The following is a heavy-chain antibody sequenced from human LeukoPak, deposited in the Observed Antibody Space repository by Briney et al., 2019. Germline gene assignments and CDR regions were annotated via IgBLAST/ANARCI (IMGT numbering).Heavy chain of an antibody. D-gene: IGHD3-22*01. CDR3: ANQAEKYYDSSGYYYEDGHY. V-gene: IGHV3-30*04. Sequence: GGSLRLSCAASGFTFSTYAMHWVRQAPGKGLEWVAVIPYDGSNKYYADSVKGRFTISRDNSKNTLYLQKNSLRAEDTAVYYCANQAEKYYDSSGYYYEDGHYWGQGTLVTVSS. CDR2: IPYDGSNK. CDR1: GFTFSTYA. J-gene: IGHJ4*02.